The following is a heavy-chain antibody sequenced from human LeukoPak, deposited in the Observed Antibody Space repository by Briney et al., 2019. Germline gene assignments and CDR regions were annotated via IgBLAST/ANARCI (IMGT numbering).Heavy chain of an antibody. CDR1: GFTFSSYW. D-gene: IGHD3-3*01. CDR2: IKQDGSGK. Sequence: GGSLRLSCAASGFTFSSYWMSWVRQAPGKGLEWVANIKQDGSGKYYVDSVKGRFTISRDNAKNSLYLQMNSLRAEDTAVYYCAREVTIFGVVTGDAFDIWGQGTMVTVSS. CDR3: AREVTIFGVVTGDAFDI. V-gene: IGHV3-7*01. J-gene: IGHJ3*02.